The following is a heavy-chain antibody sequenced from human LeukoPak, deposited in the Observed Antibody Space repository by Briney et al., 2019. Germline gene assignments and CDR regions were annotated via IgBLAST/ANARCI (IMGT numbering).Heavy chain of an antibody. J-gene: IGHJ5*02. CDR3: ARVATYCSSSSCSRLDWFDP. CDR2: IYYSGST. V-gene: IGHV4-61*01. D-gene: IGHD2-2*01. CDR1: GGSISSSSYY. Sequence: SETLSLTCTVSGGSISSSSYYWSWIRQPPGKGLEWIGYIYYSGSTNYNPSLKSRATISVDTSKNQFSLKLSSVTAADTAVYYCARVATYCSSSSCSRLDWFDPWGQGTLVTVSS.